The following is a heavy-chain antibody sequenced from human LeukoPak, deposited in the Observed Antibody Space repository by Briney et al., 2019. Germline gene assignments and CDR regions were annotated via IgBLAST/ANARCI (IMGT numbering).Heavy chain of an antibody. D-gene: IGHD5-12*01. CDR2: IYRSGST. V-gene: IGHV4-4*02. CDR3: ARYRGASRYHFDY. J-gene: IGHJ4*02. CDR1: GGSISSSNW. Sequence: PSGTLSLTCAVSGGSISSSNWWSWVRQPPGKGLEWIGEIYRSGSTNYNPSLKSRVTISLDKSKNQFSLRLSSVTAADTAVYYCARYRGASRYHFDYWGQGTLVTVSS.